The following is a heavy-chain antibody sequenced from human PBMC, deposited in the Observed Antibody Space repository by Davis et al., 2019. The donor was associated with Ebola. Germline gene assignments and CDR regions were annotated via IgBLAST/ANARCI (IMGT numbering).Heavy chain of an antibody. V-gene: IGHV4-59*01. Sequence: MPSETLSLTCIVSGGSISSNYWSWIRQPPGKGLEWIGYLFHSGRTNYNPSLKSRVTISVDTSKNQFSLKLSSVTAADTAVYYCARGTYSSSPPDYWGQGTLVAVSS. CDR2: LFHSGRT. J-gene: IGHJ4*02. CDR1: GGSISSNY. D-gene: IGHD6-13*01. CDR3: ARGTYSSSPPDY.